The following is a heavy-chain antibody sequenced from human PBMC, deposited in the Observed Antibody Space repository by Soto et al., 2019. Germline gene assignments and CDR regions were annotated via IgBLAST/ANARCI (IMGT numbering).Heavy chain of an antibody. Sequence: QMQLVQSGAEVKKPGSSVKVSCKASGGTFSSYAIRWVRQAPGQGLEWMGGIIPIHGKANYAQKFQGRVTITADESTSTSYMELSSLTSEDTAVYDCARSQGSSTSLEIYYYYYYGMDVWGQGTTVTVSS. V-gene: IGHV1-69*01. CDR1: GGTFSSYA. CDR3: ARSQGSSTSLEIYYYYYYGMDV. D-gene: IGHD2-2*01. CDR2: IIPIHGKA. J-gene: IGHJ6*02.